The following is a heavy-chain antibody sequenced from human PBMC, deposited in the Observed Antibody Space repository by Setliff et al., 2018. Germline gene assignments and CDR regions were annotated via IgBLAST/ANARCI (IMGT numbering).Heavy chain of an antibody. Sequence: SETLSLTCTVSGGSITSGRYYWGWIRQPPGQGLEWIASIYYSGSTYYNPSLKSRVTISVDTSKNQFSLRLTSVTAADTAVYYCAREYYYARSRNFDYWGQGTLVTVSS. D-gene: IGHD3-22*01. CDR1: GGSITSGRYY. CDR2: IYYSGST. V-gene: IGHV4-39*07. J-gene: IGHJ4*02. CDR3: AREYYYARSRNFDY.